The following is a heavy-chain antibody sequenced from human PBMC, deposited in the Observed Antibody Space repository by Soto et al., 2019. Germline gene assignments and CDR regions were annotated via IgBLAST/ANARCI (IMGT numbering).Heavy chain of an antibody. D-gene: IGHD3-10*01. CDR3: ARAGFGELSLDY. CDR2: ISSSSSYI. V-gene: IGHV3-21*01. J-gene: IGHJ4*02. Sequence: GGSLRLSCAASGFTFSSYSMNWVRQAPGKGLEWVSSISSSSSYIYYADSVKGRFTISRDNAKNSLYLQMNSLRAEDTAVYYCARAGFGELSLDYWGQGTLVTVS. CDR1: GFTFSSYS.